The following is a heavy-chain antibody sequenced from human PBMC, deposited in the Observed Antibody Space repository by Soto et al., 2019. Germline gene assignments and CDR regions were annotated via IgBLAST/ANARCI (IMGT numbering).Heavy chain of an antibody. CDR2: IKRKTKGGTT. D-gene: IGHD3-10*01. CDR1: GFTFSNAW. CDR3: TTELYYYGSGSYYPLDS. Sequence: GGSLKLSCAASGFTFSNAWMNWVRQAPGKGLEWVGRIKRKTKGGTTDYAAPVKGRFTISRDDSKNTLYLQMNSLKTEDTAVYYCTTELYYYGSGSYYPLDSWGQGTLVTVSS. J-gene: IGHJ4*02. V-gene: IGHV3-15*07.